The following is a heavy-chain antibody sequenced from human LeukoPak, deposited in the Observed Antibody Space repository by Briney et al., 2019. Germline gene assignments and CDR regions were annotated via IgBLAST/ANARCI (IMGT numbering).Heavy chain of an antibody. V-gene: IGHV3-20*04. CDR3: ARDAYSSGWYSPDY. CDR1: GFTFDDYG. CDR2: INWNGGST. J-gene: IGHJ4*02. Sequence: GGSLRLSCAASGFTFDDYGMSWVRQAPGKGLEWVSGINWNGGSTGYADSVKGRFTISRDNAKNSLYLQMDSLRAEDTALYYCARDAYSSGWYSPDYWGQGTLVTVSS. D-gene: IGHD6-19*01.